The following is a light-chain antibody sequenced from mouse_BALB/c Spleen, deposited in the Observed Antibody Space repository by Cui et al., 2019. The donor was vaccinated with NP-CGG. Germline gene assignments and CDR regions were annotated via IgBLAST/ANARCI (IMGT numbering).Light chain of an antibody. CDR1: TGAVTISNY. J-gene: IGLJ1*01. CDR3: ALWYSNHWV. Sequence: QAVVTQESALTTSPGETVTLTCRSSTGAVTISNYVNWVQEKPDHVVTGLIGGTNNRAPGVPARFSGSLIGDKAALTITGAQTEDEAIYFCALWYSNHWVFGGGTKLTVL. V-gene: IGLV1*01. CDR2: GTN.